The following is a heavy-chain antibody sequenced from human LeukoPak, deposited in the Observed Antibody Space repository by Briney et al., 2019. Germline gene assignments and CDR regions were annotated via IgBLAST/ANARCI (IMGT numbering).Heavy chain of an antibody. D-gene: IGHD3-3*01. CDR1: GVSVSSGSYY. J-gene: IGHJ4*02. CDR3: ARGLSDFWSGYIDY. Sequence: SETLSLTCTVSGVSVSSGSYYWSWIRQPPGKGLEWIGYIYYSGSTNYNPSLKSRVTISVDTSKNQFSLKLSSVTAADTAVYYCARGLSDFWSGYIDYWGQGTLVTVSS. CDR2: IYYSGST. V-gene: IGHV4-61*01.